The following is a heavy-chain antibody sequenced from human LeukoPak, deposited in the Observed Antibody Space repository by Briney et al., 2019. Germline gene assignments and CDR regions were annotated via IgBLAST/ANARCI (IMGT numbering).Heavy chain of an antibody. V-gene: IGHV3-23*01. Sequence: PGGSLRLSCATSQFNFNKFGMTWVRQAPGKGLEWVSSISGNGGSTQYADSVQGRFAISRDNSKNTLYLQMNSLRVEDTAVYYCARDLSAWDDSSAYFDYWGQGTLVTVSS. CDR2: ISGNGGST. D-gene: IGHD3-22*01. J-gene: IGHJ4*02. CDR1: QFNFNKFG. CDR3: ARDLSAWDDSSAYFDY.